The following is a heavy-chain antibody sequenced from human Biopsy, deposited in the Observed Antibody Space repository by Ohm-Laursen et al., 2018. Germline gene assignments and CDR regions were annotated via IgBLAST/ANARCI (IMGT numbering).Heavy chain of an antibody. J-gene: IGHJ4*02. CDR1: GFTFSSFA. D-gene: IGHD3-3*01. Sequence: SLRLSCAASGFTFSSFAMHWARQAPGKGLEWLAVISYDGTVKYHADSVKGRFTISRDNSKTTLYLQMNSLRPEDTAVYYCATDADGYYTEFDYWGPGTLVTVSS. V-gene: IGHV3-30*04. CDR3: ATDADGYYTEFDY. CDR2: ISYDGTVK.